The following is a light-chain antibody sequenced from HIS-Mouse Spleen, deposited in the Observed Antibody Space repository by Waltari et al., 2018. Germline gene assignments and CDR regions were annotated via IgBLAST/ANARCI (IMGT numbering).Light chain of an antibody. Sequence: SYELTQPPSVSVSPGQTARITCPGDALPKKYAYWYQQKSGQAPVLVIYEDSKRPSGIPGRFSGSSSGTMATLTISGAQVEDEADYYCYSTDSSGNHRVFCGGTKLTVL. CDR3: YSTDSSGNHRV. J-gene: IGLJ3*02. CDR1: ALPKKY. V-gene: IGLV3-10*01. CDR2: EDS.